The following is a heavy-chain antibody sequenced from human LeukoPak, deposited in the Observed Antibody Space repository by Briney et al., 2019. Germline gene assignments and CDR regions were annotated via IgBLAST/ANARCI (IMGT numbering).Heavy chain of an antibody. CDR3: ARGEAMVRGVTHYYMDV. Sequence: TSVKVSCKASGYTFTGYYMHWVRQAPGQGLEWMGWINPNSGGTNYAQKFQGRVTMTRDTSISTAYMVLTRLRSDDTAVYYCARGEAMVRGVTHYYMDVWGKGTTVTVSS. CDR1: GYTFTGYY. J-gene: IGHJ6*03. CDR2: INPNSGGT. V-gene: IGHV1-2*02. D-gene: IGHD3-10*01.